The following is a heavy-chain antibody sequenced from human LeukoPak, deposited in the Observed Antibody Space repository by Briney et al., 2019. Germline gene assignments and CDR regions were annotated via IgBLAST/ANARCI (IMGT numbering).Heavy chain of an antibody. D-gene: IGHD6-19*01. CDR2: ISGSGGST. CDR1: GFTFSSYA. J-gene: IGHJ4*02. Sequence: PGGSLRLSCAASGFTFSSYAMSWVRQAPGKGLEWVSAISGSGGSTYYADSVKGRFTTSRDNSKNTLYLQMNSLRAEDTAVYYCAKDPRGGWYGDYWGQGTLVTVSS. CDR3: AKDPRGGWYGDY. V-gene: IGHV3-23*01.